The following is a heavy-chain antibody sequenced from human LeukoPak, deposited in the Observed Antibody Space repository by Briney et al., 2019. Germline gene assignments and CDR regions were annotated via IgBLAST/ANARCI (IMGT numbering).Heavy chain of an antibody. Sequence: GGSLRLSCAASGFTFSSYSMNWVRQAPGKGLEWVSSISSSSSYIYYADSVKGRFTISRDNAKNSLYLQMNSLRAEDTAVYYCARVGVGAVAGNSFGYWGQGTLVTVSS. V-gene: IGHV3-21*01. CDR2: ISSSSSYI. CDR1: GFTFSSYS. CDR3: ARVGVGAVAGNSFGY. J-gene: IGHJ4*02. D-gene: IGHD6-19*01.